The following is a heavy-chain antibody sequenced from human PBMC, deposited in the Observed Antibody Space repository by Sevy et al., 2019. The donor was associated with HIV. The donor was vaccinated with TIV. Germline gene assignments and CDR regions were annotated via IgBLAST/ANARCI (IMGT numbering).Heavy chain of an antibody. CDR1: GGTFSSYA. CDR2: IIPIFGTA. CDR3: ARADEYSSNYDYYYRDV. D-gene: IGHD4-4*01. V-gene: IGHV1-69*13. J-gene: IGHJ6*03. Sequence: ASVKVSCKASGGTFSSYAISWVRQAPGQGLEWMGGIIPIFGTANYAQKFQGRVTITADESTSTAYMELSSLRSQDTAMYYCARADEYSSNYDYYYRDVWGKGTRVTVSS.